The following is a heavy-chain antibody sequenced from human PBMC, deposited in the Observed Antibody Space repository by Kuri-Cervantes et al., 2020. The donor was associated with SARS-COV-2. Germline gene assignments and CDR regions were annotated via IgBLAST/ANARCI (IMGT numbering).Heavy chain of an antibody. J-gene: IGHJ4*02. V-gene: IGHV1-69*13. CDR1: VGTFSSYA. CDR2: IIPIFGTA. D-gene: IGHD5-18*01. CDR3: ATPERGYSYWGYFDY. Sequence: SSVQVSCKASVGTFSSYAIGWVRQAPGQGLEWMGGIIPIFGTAHYAQKLQGRVTITADESTSTAYMELSSLRSEDTAVYYCATPERGYSYWGYFDYWGQGTLVTVSS.